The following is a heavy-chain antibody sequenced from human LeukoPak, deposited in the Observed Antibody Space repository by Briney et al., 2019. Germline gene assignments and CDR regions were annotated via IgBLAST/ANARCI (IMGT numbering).Heavy chain of an antibody. V-gene: IGHV3-48*02. CDR2: ISSGSGTI. CDR3: AREAIKDY. Sequence: PGGSLRLSCEVSGFTFSSHSMNWVRQAPGKGLEWVSYISSGSGTIYYADSVKGRFTIARDDAKNSLYLQMSSLRDEDTAMYYCAREAIKDYWGRGTLVTVSS. CDR1: GFTFSSHS. J-gene: IGHJ4*02.